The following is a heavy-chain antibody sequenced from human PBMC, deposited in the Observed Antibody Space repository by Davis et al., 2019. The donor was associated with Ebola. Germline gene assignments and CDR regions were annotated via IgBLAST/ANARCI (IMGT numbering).Heavy chain of an antibody. CDR3: ARRGYQLPHDAFDI. J-gene: IGHJ3*02. D-gene: IGHD2-2*01. CDR2: INHSGST. CDR1: GGSFSGYY. V-gene: IGHV4-34*09. Sequence: LRLSCAVYGGSFSGYYWSWIRQPPGKGLEWIGEINHSGSTNYNPSLKSRVTISVDTSKNQFSLKLSSVTAADTAVYYCARRGYQLPHDAFDIWGQGTMVTVSS.